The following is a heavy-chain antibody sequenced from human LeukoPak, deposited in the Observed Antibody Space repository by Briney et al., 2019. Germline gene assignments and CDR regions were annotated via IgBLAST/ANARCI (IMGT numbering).Heavy chain of an antibody. J-gene: IGHJ4*02. V-gene: IGHV4-34*01. CDR2: INHSGST. Sequence: SETLSLTCAVYGVSFSGYYWSWIRQPPGKGLEWIGEINHSGSTNYNPSLKSRVTISVDTSKNQFSLKLSSVTAADTAVYYCARGLLAAAVDYWGQGTLVTVSS. CDR3: ARGLLAAAVDY. CDR1: GVSFSGYY. D-gene: IGHD6-13*01.